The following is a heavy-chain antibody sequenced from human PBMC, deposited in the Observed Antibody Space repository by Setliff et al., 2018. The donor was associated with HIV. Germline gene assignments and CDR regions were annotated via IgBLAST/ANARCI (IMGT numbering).Heavy chain of an antibody. CDR1: GGSITRTPYY. CDR2: IHHSGTA. D-gene: IGHD3-10*01. CDR3: ARLSGGMVPNY. J-gene: IGHJ4*02. Sequence: LSLTCTVSGGSITRTPYYWGWIRQPPGKGLEWIGSIHHSGTAYDNPSLKSRVTISVDPPKNQILLRLSSVTAADTAVYYCARLSGGMVPNYWGQGTLVTVPS. V-gene: IGHV4-39*01.